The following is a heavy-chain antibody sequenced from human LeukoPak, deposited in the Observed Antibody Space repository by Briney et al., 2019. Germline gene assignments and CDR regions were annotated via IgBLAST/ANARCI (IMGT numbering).Heavy chain of an antibody. D-gene: IGHD6-13*01. Sequence: GESLKISCKGSGYSFTSYWIGWVRQMPGKGLEWMGIIYPGDSDTRYSPSFHGQVTISADKSISTAYLQWSSLKASDTAMYYCARRAIAAVNGMDVWGQGTTVTVSS. V-gene: IGHV5-51*01. J-gene: IGHJ6*02. CDR1: GYSFTSYW. CDR2: IYPGDSDT. CDR3: ARRAIAAVNGMDV.